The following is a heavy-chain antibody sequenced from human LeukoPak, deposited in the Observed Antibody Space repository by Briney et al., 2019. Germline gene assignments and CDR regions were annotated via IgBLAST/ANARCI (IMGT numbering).Heavy chain of an antibody. Sequence: GGSLRLSCVASGFTFSTSVMHWVRQAPGKGLEWVSAISGSGGSTYYADSVKGRFTISRDNSKNTLYLQMNSLRAEDTAVYYCANRGYSYGVDYWGQGTLVTVSS. D-gene: IGHD5-18*01. CDR3: ANRGYSYGVDY. J-gene: IGHJ4*02. CDR2: ISGSGGST. V-gene: IGHV3-23*01. CDR1: GFTFSTSV.